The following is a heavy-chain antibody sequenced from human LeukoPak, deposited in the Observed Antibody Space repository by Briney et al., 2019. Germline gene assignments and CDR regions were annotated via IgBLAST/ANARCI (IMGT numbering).Heavy chain of an antibody. CDR1: GGTFSSYA. Sequence: ASVKVSCKASGGTFSSYAISWVRQAPGQGLEWMGRIIPILGIANYAQKFQGRVTITADKSTSTAYMELRSLRSDDTAVYYCARDRKLSSSSSPYYYYYGMDVWGQGTTVTVSS. V-gene: IGHV1-69*04. CDR3: ARDRKLSSSSSPYYYYYGMDV. CDR2: IIPILGIA. D-gene: IGHD6-6*01. J-gene: IGHJ6*02.